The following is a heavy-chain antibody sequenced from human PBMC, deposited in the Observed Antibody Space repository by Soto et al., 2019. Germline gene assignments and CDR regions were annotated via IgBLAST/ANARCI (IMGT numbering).Heavy chain of an antibody. D-gene: IGHD3-10*01. CDR2: IYHSGST. CDR1: GGSISSSNW. Sequence: SETLSLTCAVSGGSISSSNWWSWVRQPPGKGLEWIGEIYHSGSTNYNPSLKSRVTISVDKSKNQFSLKLSSVTAADTAVYYCARGWTFYYGSGSYYKRKYFDYWGRGPLVTVS. CDR3: ARGWTFYYGSGSYYKRKYFDY. V-gene: IGHV4-4*02. J-gene: IGHJ4*02.